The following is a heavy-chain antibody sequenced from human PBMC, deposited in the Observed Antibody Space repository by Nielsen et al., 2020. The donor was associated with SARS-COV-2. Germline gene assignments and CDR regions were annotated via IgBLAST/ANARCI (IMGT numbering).Heavy chain of an antibody. V-gene: IGHV4-59*01. CDR1: GGSISSYY. CDR2: IYYSGST. Sequence: GSLRLSCTVSGGSISSYYWSWIRQPPGKGLEWIGYIYYSGSTNYNPSLKSRVTISVDTSKNQFSLKLSSVTAADTAVYYCATGSIAAATGFDPWGQGTLVTVSS. D-gene: IGHD6-13*01. CDR3: ATGSIAAATGFDP. J-gene: IGHJ5*02.